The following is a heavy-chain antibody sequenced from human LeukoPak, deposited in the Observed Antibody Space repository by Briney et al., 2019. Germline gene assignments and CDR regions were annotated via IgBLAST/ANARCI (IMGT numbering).Heavy chain of an antibody. CDR1: GYTFTGYY. CDR2: INPNSGGT. CDR3: ARVTLSEIVVFDI. D-gene: IGHD2-15*01. V-gene: IGHV1-2*02. Sequence: GASVKVSFKASGYTFTGYYMHWVRQAPGQGLEWMGWINPNSGGTNYAQKFQGRVTMTRDTSISTAYMELSRLRSDDTAVYYCARVTLSEIVVFDIWGQGTMVTVSS. J-gene: IGHJ3*02.